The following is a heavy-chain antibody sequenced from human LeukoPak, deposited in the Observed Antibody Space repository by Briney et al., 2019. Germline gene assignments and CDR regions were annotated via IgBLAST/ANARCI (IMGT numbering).Heavy chain of an antibody. D-gene: IGHD6-19*01. J-gene: IGHJ4*02. CDR2: INPDSGGT. V-gene: IGHV1-2*06. CDR3: ARALYSSGWYVIDY. Sequence: ASVKVSCKASGYTFTGYYMHWVRQAPGQGLEWMGRINPDSGGTNYAQKFQGRVTMTRDTSISTAYMELSRLRSDDTAVYYCARALYSSGWYVIDYWGQGTLVTVSS. CDR1: GYTFTGYY.